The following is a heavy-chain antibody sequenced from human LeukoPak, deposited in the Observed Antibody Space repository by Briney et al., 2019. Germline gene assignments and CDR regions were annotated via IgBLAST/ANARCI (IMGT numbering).Heavy chain of an antibody. CDR2: ISWNSGSI. J-gene: IGHJ4*02. CDR3: AKDIQYAPTGHFDY. CDR1: GFTFDDYA. V-gene: IGHV3-9*03. Sequence: PGGXLRLSCAASGFTFDDYAMHWVRQAPGKGLEWVSGISWNSGSIVYADSVKGRFTISRDNAKNSLYLQMNSLRAEDMALYYCAKDIQYAPTGHFDYWGQGTLVTVSS.